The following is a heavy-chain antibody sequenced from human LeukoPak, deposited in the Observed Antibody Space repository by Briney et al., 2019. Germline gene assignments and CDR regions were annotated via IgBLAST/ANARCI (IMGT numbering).Heavy chain of an antibody. V-gene: IGHV1-69*13. J-gene: IGHJ4*02. D-gene: IGHD4-17*01. CDR1: GGTFSSYA. CDR3: ARWFSTYGDLYFDY. Sequence: GASVKVSCKASGGTFSSYAISWVRQAPGQGLEWMGGIIPIFGTANYAQKFQGRVTITADESTSTAYMELSSLRSEDTAVYYCARWFSTYGDLYFDYWGQGTLVTVSS. CDR2: IIPIFGTA.